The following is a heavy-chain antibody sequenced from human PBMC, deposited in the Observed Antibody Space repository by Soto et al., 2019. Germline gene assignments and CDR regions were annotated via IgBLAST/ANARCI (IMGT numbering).Heavy chain of an antibody. V-gene: IGHV3-74*01. CDR3: ARALVVPAAIRYYYYGMDV. Sequence: EVQLVESGGGLVQPGGSLRLSCAASGFTFSSYWMHWVRQAPGKGLVWVSRINSDGSSTSYADSVKGRFTISRDNAKNTLYLHMNSLRAEDTAVYYCARALVVPAAIRYYYYGMDVWGQGTTVTVSS. CDR2: INSDGSST. J-gene: IGHJ6*02. CDR1: GFTFSSYW. D-gene: IGHD2-2*02.